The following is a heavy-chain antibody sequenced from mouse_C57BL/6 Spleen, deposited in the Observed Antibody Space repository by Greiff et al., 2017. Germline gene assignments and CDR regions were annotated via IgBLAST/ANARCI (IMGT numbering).Heavy chain of an antibody. CDR3: ARKGGGFHYCAMDD. J-gene: IGHJ4*01. CDR1: GYTFTSYW. V-gene: IGHV1-74*01. CDR2: IHPSDGDT. Sequence: QVQLQQPGAELVKPGASVKVSCKASGYTFTSYWMHWVKQRPGHGLEWIGSIHPSDGDTNYTQKFKGKATLTVDKSSSTAYMQLSRLTSEDSAVYYCARKGGGFHYCAMDDWGQGTSGTVSS. D-gene: IGHD1-1*02.